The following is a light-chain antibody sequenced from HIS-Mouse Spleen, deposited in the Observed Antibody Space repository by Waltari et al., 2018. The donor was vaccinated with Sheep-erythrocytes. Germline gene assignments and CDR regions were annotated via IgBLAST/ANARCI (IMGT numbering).Light chain of an antibody. CDR2: QDS. CDR3: QAWDSSTAVV. J-gene: IGLJ2*01. Sequence: SYELTQPPSVSVSPGQTASITCSGDKLGDKYACWYQQKPGQSPVLVIYQDSKRPSGLPERFSGSNSGHTATLTISGTQAMDEADYYCQAWDSSTAVVFGGGTKLTVL. CDR1: KLGDKY. V-gene: IGLV3-1*01.